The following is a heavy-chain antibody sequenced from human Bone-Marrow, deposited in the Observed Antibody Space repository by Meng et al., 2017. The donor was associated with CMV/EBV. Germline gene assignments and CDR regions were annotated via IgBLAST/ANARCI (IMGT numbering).Heavy chain of an antibody. Sequence: SVKVSCKASGGTFSSYAISWVRQAPGQGLEWMGGIIPIFGTANYAQKFQGRVTITTDESTSTAYMELSRLRSDDTAVYYCARASTGIGDIVVVPAALKWRYYYGMDVWGQGTTVTVSS. V-gene: IGHV1-69*05. CDR3: ARASTGIGDIVVVPAALKWRYYYGMDV. CDR1: GGTFSSYA. CDR2: IIPIFGTA. D-gene: IGHD2-2*01. J-gene: IGHJ6*02.